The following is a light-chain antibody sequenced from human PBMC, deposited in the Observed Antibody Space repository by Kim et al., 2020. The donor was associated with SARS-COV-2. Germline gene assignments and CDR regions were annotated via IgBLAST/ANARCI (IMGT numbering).Light chain of an antibody. V-gene: IGKV3-11*01. CDR1: QGVNNY. CDR2: EAS. Sequence: LSPGDSVTLPCRTSQGVNNYLACYQQNPGQAPRLPIYEASTRPSDIPARFSGGGSGTDFSLTISTLEPEDLAVYICQQRSNWPPAFCGGTRVDSK. CDR3: QQRSNWPPA. J-gene: IGKJ4*01.